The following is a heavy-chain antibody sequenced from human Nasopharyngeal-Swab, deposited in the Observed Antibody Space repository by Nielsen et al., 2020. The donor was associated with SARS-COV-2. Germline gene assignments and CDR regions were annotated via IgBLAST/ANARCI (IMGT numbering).Heavy chain of an antibody. V-gene: IGHV3-23*01. Sequence: GGSLRLSCAASGFTFSSYWMSWVRQAPGKGREWVSAISGSGGSTYYADSVKGRFTISRDNSKNTLYLQMNSLRAEDTAVYYCAKYYGDYPYYYYYMDVWGKGTTVPSP. CDR2: ISGSGGST. J-gene: IGHJ6*03. D-gene: IGHD4-17*01. CDR3: AKYYGDYPYYYYYMDV. CDR1: GFTFSSYW.